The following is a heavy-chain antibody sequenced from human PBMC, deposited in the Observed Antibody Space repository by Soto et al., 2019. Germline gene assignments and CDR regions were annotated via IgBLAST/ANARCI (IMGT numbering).Heavy chain of an antibody. CDR2: INHSGST. V-gene: IGHV4-34*01. CDR1: GGSFSGYY. J-gene: IGHJ5*02. Sequence: LSLTCAVYGGSFSGYYWSWIRQPPGKGLEWIGEINHSGSTNYNPSLKSRVTISVDTSKNQFSLKLSSVTAADTAVYYCARGSLVAAANNWFDPWGQGTLVTVSS. CDR3: ARGSLVAAANNWFDP. D-gene: IGHD2-15*01.